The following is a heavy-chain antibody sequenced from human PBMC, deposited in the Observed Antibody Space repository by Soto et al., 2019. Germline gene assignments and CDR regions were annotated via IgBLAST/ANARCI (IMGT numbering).Heavy chain of an antibody. V-gene: IGHV4-34*01. CDR1: GGSFSGYY. D-gene: IGHD3-3*01. J-gene: IGHJ6*02. CDR2: INHSGST. CDR3: ARADYDFWSGRSYYYGMDV. Sequence: SETLSLTCAVYGGSFSGYYWSWIRQPPGKGLEWIGEINHSGSTNYNPSLKSRVTISVDTSKNQFSLKLSSVTAADTAVYYCARADYDFWSGRSYYYGMDVWGQGTTVTVSS.